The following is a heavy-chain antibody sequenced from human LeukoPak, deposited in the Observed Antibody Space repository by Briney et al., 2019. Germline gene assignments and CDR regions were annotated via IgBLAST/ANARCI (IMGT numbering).Heavy chain of an antibody. CDR1: GFTFSDVW. J-gene: IGHJ4*02. V-gene: IGHV3-15*01. CDR3: TIDYGDYEGDYYFDY. D-gene: IGHD4-17*01. Sequence: GGSLRLSCAASGFTFSDVWMSWVRQAPGKGLEWVGRIKSKTDGGTTDYAAPVKGRFTISRDDSKSTLYLQMNSLKTEDTAVYYCTIDYGDYEGDYYFDYWGQGTLVTVSS. CDR2: IKSKTDGGTT.